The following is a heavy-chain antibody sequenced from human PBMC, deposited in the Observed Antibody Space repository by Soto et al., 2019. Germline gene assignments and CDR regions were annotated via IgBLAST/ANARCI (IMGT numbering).Heavy chain of an antibody. V-gene: IGHV2-5*05. CDR2: MYWDDEK. J-gene: IGHJ3*02. Sequence: QITLKESGPTLVKPTQTLTLTCTFSGFSLTTSGVGVGWIRQPPGKAMEWLALMYWDDEKRYGPTLQSRLTHTKETSKSQVDLTVTNMNPADAGTYYCVHRLYASSDDAFDIWGPGTMVYVSS. CDR1: GFSLTTSGVG. D-gene: IGHD6-6*01. CDR3: VHRLYASSDDAFDI.